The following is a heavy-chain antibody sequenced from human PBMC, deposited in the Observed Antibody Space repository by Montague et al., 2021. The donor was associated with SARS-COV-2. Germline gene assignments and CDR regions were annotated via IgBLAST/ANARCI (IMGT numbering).Heavy chain of an antibody. D-gene: IGHD1-20*01. CDR1: GGSISSSSYY. Sequence: SETVSLTCTVSGGSISSSSYYWGWIRQPPGKGLEWIGSIYYSGSTYYNPSLKSRVTISVDTSKNQFSLKLSSVTAADTAVYYCARDQGYNWNYYYYYGMDVWGQGTTVTVSS. J-gene: IGHJ6*02. CDR2: IYYSGST. CDR3: ARDQGYNWNYYYYYGMDV. V-gene: IGHV4-39*07.